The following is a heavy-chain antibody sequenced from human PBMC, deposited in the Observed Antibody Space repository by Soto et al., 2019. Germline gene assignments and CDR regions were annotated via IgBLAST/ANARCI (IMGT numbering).Heavy chain of an antibody. CDR1: GSTFSSRV. CDR3: AKDRGGYRQREIDY. D-gene: IGHD3-16*02. Sequence: GGSLRLSCDAGGSTFSSRVVSGGCQAPGKGLECVSAMSGSSCSTYYPDSVKGRFTISRDKSNNTLYLQMNSLRAEDTAVYYCAKDRGGYRQREIDYWGQGTLVTVSS. CDR2: MSGSSCST. V-gene: IGHV3-23*01. J-gene: IGHJ4*02.